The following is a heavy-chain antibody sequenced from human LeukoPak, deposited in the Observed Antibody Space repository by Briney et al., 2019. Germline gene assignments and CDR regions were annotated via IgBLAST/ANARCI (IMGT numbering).Heavy chain of an antibody. Sequence: SETLSLTCAVYGGSFSGYYWSWIRQPPGKGLEWIGEINHSGSTNYSPSLKSRVTISVDTSKNQFSLKLSSVTAADTAVYYCARARLIVGALIDWEVRYYFDYWGQGTLVTVSS. D-gene: IGHD1-26*01. J-gene: IGHJ4*02. CDR2: INHSGST. CDR3: ARARLIVGALIDWEVRYYFDY. CDR1: GGSFSGYY. V-gene: IGHV4-34*01.